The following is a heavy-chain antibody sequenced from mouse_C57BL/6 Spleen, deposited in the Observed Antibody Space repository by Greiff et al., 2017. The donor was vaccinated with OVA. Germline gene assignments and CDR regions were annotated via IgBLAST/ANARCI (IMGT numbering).Heavy chain of an antibody. J-gene: IGHJ4*01. Sequence: VQVVASGPGLVAPSQSLSITCTVSGFSLTSYAISWVRQPPGKGLEWLGVIWTGGGTNYNSALKSRLSISKDNSKSQVFLKMNSLQTDDTARYYCARNGSPYYSNYENAMDYWGQGTSVTVSS. V-gene: IGHV2-9-1*01. D-gene: IGHD2-5*01. CDR1: GFSLTSYA. CDR3: ARNGSPYYSNYENAMDY. CDR2: IWTGGGT.